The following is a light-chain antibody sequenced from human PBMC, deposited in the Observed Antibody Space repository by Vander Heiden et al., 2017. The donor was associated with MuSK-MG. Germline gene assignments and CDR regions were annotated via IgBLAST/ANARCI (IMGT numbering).Light chain of an antibody. CDR3: SSYTSSSTLV. CDR2: DVS. V-gene: IGLV2-14*01. Sequence: QSALTQPASVSGSPGQSITISCTGTSSDVGGYNYVSWYQQHPGKAPKLMMYDVSNRPSGVSNRFSGSKSGNTASLTISGLQAEDEADDYCSSYTSSSTLVCGTGTKVTVL. J-gene: IGLJ1*01. CDR1: SSDVGGYNY.